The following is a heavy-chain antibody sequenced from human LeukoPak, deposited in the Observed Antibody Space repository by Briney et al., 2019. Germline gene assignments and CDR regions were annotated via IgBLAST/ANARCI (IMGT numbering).Heavy chain of an antibody. D-gene: IGHD1-26*01. J-gene: IGHJ4*02. Sequence: AAVKVSCKVSGYTLSELSMHWVRQAPGKGLEWMGDFNPEDDEAIFAQKFQGRVTMTEDTSTDTAYMELSSLRSEDTVVYYCATRVVLQWELLTGYKVAEYWGQGTLVTVSS. CDR2: FNPEDDEA. CDR1: GYTLSELS. CDR3: ATRVVLQWELLTGYKVAEY. V-gene: IGHV1-24*01.